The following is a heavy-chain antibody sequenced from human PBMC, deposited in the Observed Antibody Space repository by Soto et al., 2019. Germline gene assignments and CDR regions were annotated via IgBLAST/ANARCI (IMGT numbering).Heavy chain of an antibody. V-gene: IGHV1-69*02. CDR1: GGTFSTYT. CDR2: IIPMLTVT. J-gene: IGHJ3*01. Sequence: QVHLVQSGAEVKKPGSSVKVSCKAAGGTFSTYTLIWVRQAPGQGLEWMGRIIPMLTVTNSAQKFQGRVTLTADKSTENDFMELTSLRSDDTALYYCSIGSWSAETFDVWGQGTMVTVSS. D-gene: IGHD2-2*01. CDR3: SIGSWSAETFDV.